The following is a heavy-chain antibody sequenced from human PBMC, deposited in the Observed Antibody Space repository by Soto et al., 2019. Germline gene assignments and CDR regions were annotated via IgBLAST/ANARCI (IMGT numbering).Heavy chain of an antibody. V-gene: IGHV4-30-4*01. Sequence: QVQLLESGPGLVKPSQTLSLTCSVSGDSISTVDYFWAWIRQPPGQALEYIGYIYKSATTYYNPSFESRVAISLDTSKSQFSLNVTSVTAADTAVYFYARGRYCLTGRCFPNWFDSWGQGTLVSVSS. CDR1: GDSISTVDYF. D-gene: IGHD2-15*01. CDR2: IYKSATT. J-gene: IGHJ5*01. CDR3: ARGRYCLTGRCFPNWFDS.